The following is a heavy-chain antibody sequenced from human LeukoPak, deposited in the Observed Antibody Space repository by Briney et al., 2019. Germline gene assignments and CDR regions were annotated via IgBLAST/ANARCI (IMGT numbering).Heavy chain of an antibody. Sequence: GGSLRLSCVASGFNFSNYWMSWVRQAPGKGLEWLANMKEDGSARYYVDSMKGRFTISRDNAKNSLYLQMNSLTAEDTAVYYCAREQGWSDSYYGMDVWGQGTTVTVSS. CDR1: GFNFSNYW. CDR2: MKEDGSAR. J-gene: IGHJ6*02. CDR3: AREQGWSDSYYGMDV. V-gene: IGHV3-7*01.